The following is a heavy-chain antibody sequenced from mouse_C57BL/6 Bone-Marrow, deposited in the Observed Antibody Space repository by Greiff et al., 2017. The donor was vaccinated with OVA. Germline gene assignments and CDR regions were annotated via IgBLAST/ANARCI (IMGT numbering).Heavy chain of an antibody. J-gene: IGHJ4*01. CDR1: GYTFTSYW. D-gene: IGHD2-3*01. CDR2: IDPSASYT. CDR3: ARWLLQAMDY. V-gene: IGHV1-69*01. Sequence: QVQLQQPGAELVMPGASVKLSCKASGYTFTSYWMHWVKQRPGQGLEWIGEIDPSASYTNYNQKFKGKSTLTVDKSSSTAYMQLSSLTSEDSAVYDCARWLLQAMDYWGQGTSVTVSS.